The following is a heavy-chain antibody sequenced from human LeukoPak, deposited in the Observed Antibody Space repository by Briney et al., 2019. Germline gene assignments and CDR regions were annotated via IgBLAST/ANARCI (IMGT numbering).Heavy chain of an antibody. CDR3: AREPPITSDAFDI. CDR2: ISAYNGNT. V-gene: IGHV1-18*04. J-gene: IGHJ3*02. D-gene: IGHD1-14*01. CDR1: GSTFTDYY. Sequence: ASVKVSCKASGSTFTDYYMHWVRQAPGQGLEWMGWISAYNGNTNYAQKLQGRVTMTTDTSTSTAYMELRSLRSDDTAVYYCAREPPITSDAFDIWGQGAMVTVSS.